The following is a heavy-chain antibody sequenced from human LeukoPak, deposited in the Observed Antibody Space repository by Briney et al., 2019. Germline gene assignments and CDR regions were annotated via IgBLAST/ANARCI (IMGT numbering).Heavy chain of an antibody. V-gene: IGHV3-23*01. CDR1: GLTFSSYA. D-gene: IGHD6-13*01. CDR2: ITGSGGST. CDR3: ASAAAQTYYFDY. J-gene: IGHJ4*02. Sequence: GGSLRLSCAASGLTFSSYAMSWVRQAPGKGLEWVSGITGSGGSTYYADSVKGRFTISRDNSKNTPYLQMNSLRAEDTAVYYCASAAAQTYYFDYWGQGTLVTVSS.